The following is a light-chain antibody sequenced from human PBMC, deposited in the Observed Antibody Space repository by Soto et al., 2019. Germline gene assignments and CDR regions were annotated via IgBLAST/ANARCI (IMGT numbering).Light chain of an antibody. CDR3: HQRQYWPPIT. V-gene: IGKV3-15*01. Sequence: EIVMTQSPATLYLSPGERATLSCRASQSVSIRLAWYQQKRGQAPRLLXYDASTRATGIPARFSGSGSGTEFTLTISSLEPEDFAVYYCHQRQYWPPITFGQGTRLEIK. CDR2: DAS. CDR1: QSVSIR. J-gene: IGKJ5*01.